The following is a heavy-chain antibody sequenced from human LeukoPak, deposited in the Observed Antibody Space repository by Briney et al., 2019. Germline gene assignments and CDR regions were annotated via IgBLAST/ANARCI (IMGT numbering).Heavy chain of an antibody. CDR1: GGSFSGYY. D-gene: IGHD6-19*01. Sequence: SETLSLTCAVYGGSFSGYYWSWIRQPPGKGLEWIGEINHSGSTNYNPSLKSRVTISVDTSKNQFSLKLSSVTAADTAVYYCARYSSGWYADWGQGTLVTVSS. J-gene: IGHJ4*02. CDR2: INHSGST. CDR3: ARYSSGWYAD. V-gene: IGHV4-34*01.